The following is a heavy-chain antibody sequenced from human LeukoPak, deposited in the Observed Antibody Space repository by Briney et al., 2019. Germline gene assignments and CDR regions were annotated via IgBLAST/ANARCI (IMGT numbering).Heavy chain of an antibody. CDR1: GFNFNTYA. Sequence: GGSLRLSCAASGFNFNTYAMSWLRQAAGKGLEWVSTISGSGAGTYYADSVKGRLTISRDNSKNTLYLQMSSLRAEDTAIYYCAHGNYFDSWGQGTLVTVSS. CDR3: AHGNYFDS. V-gene: IGHV3-23*01. J-gene: IGHJ4*02. CDR2: ISGSGAGT.